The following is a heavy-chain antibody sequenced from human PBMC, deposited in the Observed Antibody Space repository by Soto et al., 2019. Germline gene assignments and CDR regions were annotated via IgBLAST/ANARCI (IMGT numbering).Heavy chain of an antibody. J-gene: IGHJ4*02. CDR2: IYYSGST. Sequence: QVQLQESGPGLVKPSQTLSLTCTVSGGSISSGDYYWSWIRQPPGKGLEWIGYIYYSGSTYYNPCHKRRATISVDTSKIQCSLMLTSVTAADTAVYYCARGSYYYDRSGYYHYWVQGTLVTVSS. CDR1: GGSISSGDYY. D-gene: IGHD3-22*01. CDR3: ARGSYYYDRSGYYHY. V-gene: IGHV4-30-4*01.